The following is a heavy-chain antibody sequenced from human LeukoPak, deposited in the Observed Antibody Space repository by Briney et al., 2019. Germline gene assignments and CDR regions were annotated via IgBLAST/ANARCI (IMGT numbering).Heavy chain of an antibody. CDR1: GHTFTGYY. J-gene: IGHJ6*02. V-gene: IGHV1-2*02. CDR2: INPNSGGT. CDR3: VRDGGMDV. Sequence: GESLKISCKGSGHTFTGYYMHWVRQAPGQGLEWMGWINPNSGGTNYAQKFQGRVTMTRDTSISTAYMELSRLRSDDTAVYYCVRDGGMDVWGQGTTVTVSS.